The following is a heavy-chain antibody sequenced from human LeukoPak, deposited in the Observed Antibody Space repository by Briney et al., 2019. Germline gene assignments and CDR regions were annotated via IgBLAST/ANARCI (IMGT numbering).Heavy chain of an antibody. CDR3: ARVYPTSRYYYYGMDV. J-gene: IGHJ6*02. Sequence: SETLSLTCTVSGGSISSGDYYWSWLRQPPGKGLEWIGYIYYSGSTYYNPSLKSRVTISVDTSKNQFSLKLSSVTAADTAVYYCARVYPTSRYYYYGMDVWGQGTTVTVSS. V-gene: IGHV4-30-4*01. CDR1: GGSISSGDYY. D-gene: IGHD2-2*01. CDR2: IYYSGST.